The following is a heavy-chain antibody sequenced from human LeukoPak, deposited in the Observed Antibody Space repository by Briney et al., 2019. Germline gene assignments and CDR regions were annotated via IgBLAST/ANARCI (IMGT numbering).Heavy chain of an antibody. Sequence: GGSLRLSCAASGFTFSSYWMSWVRQAPGKGLEWVANIKRDGSEKYYVDSVKGRLTISRDNAENSLYLQMNSLRADAAAVYYCAISGLGAAQTIRDNCFDPWGQGTLVTVSS. V-gene: IGHV3-7*05. CDR1: GFTFSSYW. J-gene: IGHJ5*02. CDR2: IKRDGSEK. CDR3: AISGLGAAQTIRDNCFDP. D-gene: IGHD3-10*01.